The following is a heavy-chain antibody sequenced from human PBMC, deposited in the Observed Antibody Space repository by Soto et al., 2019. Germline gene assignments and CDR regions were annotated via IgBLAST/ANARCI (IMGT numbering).Heavy chain of an antibody. D-gene: IGHD3-16*01. CDR2: IYYSGSI. CDR3: AKGSGSSAYSPFDY. J-gene: IGHJ4*02. Sequence: SETLSVTCNVSGDSIRSSKYYWGWIRQPPGKGLEWIGTIYYSGSIYYNPSLKSRVTISIDTSKNHFSLKLSSVTAADTAVYYCAKGSGSSAYSPFDYWGQGTLVTVS. CDR1: GDSIRSSKYY. V-gene: IGHV4-39*02.